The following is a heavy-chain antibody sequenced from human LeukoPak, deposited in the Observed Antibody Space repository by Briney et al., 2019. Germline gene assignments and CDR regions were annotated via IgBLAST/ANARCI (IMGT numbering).Heavy chain of an antibody. J-gene: IGHJ6*02. CDR1: GFTFSSYG. CDR2: IWYDGSDK. V-gene: IGHV3-33*08. D-gene: IGHD2-15*01. CDR3: ARVGCTGGSCLAYNYYAMDV. Sequence: GRSLRLSCAASGFTFSSYGMHWVRQAPGKGLEWVAIIWYDGSDKYYAEPVKGRFTISRDNSKNTLYLQVNSLRAEDTAVYYCARVGCTGGSCLAYNYYAMDVWGQGTTVTVSS.